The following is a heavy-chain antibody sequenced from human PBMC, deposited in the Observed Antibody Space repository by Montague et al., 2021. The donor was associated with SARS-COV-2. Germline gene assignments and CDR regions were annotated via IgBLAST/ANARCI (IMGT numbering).Heavy chain of an antibody. D-gene: IGHD2-21*01. J-gene: IGHJ4*02. Sequence: SLRLSCAASGFTFSSYEMNWVRQAPGKGLEWVSYISRSGSIIYYADSVKGRFTISRDNAKNSLYLQMNSLRAEDTAVYYCAREYLEAYGHENDYWGQGTLVTVSS. CDR2: ISRSGSII. CDR1: GFTFSSYE. V-gene: IGHV3-48*03. CDR3: AREYLEAYGHENDY.